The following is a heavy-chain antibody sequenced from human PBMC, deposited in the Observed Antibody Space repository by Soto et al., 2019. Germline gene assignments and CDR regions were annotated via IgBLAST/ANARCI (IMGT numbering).Heavy chain of an antibody. CDR2: IYYIGST. D-gene: IGHD1-7*01. V-gene: IGHV4-61*01. CDR3: ERELGPLELSYTGDNRYFDY. CDR1: GGSVSSGSYY. J-gene: IGHJ4*02. Sequence: SETLSLTCTVSGGSVSSGSYYWSWIRQPPGKGLEWIGYIYYIGSTNYNPSLKSRVTISVDTSKNQFSLKLSSVTAADTAVYYFERELGPLELSYTGDNRYFDYFGQGTLVTVCS.